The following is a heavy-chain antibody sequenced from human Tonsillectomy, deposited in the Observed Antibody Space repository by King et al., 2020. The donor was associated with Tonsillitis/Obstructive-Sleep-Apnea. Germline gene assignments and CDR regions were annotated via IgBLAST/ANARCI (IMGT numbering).Heavy chain of an antibody. CDR2: IYHSGST. D-gene: IGHD6-19*01. V-gene: IGHV4-4*02. Sequence: VQLQESGPGLVKPSGTLSLTCAVSGGSISSSNWWSWVRQPPGKGLEWIGEIYHSGSTNYNPSLQSRVTISVDKSKNQFSLKLSSVTAADTAVYYCARRAEWLANAFDIWGQGTMVTVSS. J-gene: IGHJ3*02. CDR3: ARRAEWLANAFDI. CDR1: GGSISSSNW.